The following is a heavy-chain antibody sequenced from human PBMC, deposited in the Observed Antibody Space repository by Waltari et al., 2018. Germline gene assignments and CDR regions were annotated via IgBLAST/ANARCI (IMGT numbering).Heavy chain of an antibody. D-gene: IGHD2-2*01. CDR2: IYTSGST. CDR1: GGSISSGSYY. CDR3: ARGGPAAMGAFDY. J-gene: IGHJ4*02. V-gene: IGHV4-61*02. Sequence: QVQLQESGPGLVKPSQTLSLTCTVSGGSISSGSYYWSWIRQPAGKGLEWIGRIYTSGSTNYNPSLKSRVTISVDTSKNQFSRKLSSVTAADTAVYYCARGGPAAMGAFDYWGQGTLVTVSS.